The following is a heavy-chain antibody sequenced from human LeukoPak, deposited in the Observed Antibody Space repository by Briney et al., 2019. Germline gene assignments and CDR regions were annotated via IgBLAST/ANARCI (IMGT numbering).Heavy chain of an antibody. CDR1: GFTFSDHY. D-gene: IGHD3-10*01. CDR3: ARRMARGDYFDY. CDR2: VNGDGRTT. Sequence: GGSLRLSCAASGFTFSDHYMDWVRQAPGKGLVWVSRVNGDGRTTIYADSVKGRFTISRDNAKNTLYLQMNSLRAEDTAVYYCARRMARGDYFDYWGQGTLVTVSS. J-gene: IGHJ4*02. V-gene: IGHV3-74*01.